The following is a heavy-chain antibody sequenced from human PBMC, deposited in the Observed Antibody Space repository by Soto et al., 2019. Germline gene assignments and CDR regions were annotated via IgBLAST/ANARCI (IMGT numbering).Heavy chain of an antibody. CDR3: ARDRGIAVVSLDY. D-gene: IGHD6-19*01. V-gene: IGHV3-30-3*01. CDR2: ISYDGYNK. CDR1: GFTFDTYA. Sequence: GGSLRLSCVASGFTFDTYALQWVRRAPGKGLEWVALISYDGYNKYYSDSVKGRFTISRDNSKNTLFLQMNSLRADDTAVYFCARDRGIAVVSLDYWGQGSLVTVSS. J-gene: IGHJ4*02.